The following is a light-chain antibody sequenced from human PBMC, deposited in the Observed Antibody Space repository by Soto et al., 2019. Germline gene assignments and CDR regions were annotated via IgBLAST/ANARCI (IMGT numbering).Light chain of an antibody. CDR2: AAS. J-gene: IGKJ1*01. CDR3: QHYDSYPWT. Sequence: AIRMTQSPSSFSASTGDRVTITCRASQGISSYLAWYQQKPGKAPKLLIYAASTLQSGVQSRFSGSGSGTAFTLTISCLQSEDFAPYYCQHYDSYPWTFGQGTKVELK. V-gene: IGKV1-8*01. CDR1: QGISSY.